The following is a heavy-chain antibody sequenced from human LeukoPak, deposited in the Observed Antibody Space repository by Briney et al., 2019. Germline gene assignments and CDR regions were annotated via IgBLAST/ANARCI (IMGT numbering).Heavy chain of an antibody. CDR3: ARSSNYYGSGSYGAGVDY. CDR2: IYPGDSDT. D-gene: IGHD3-10*01. CDR1: GYSFTSYW. J-gene: IGHJ4*02. Sequence: GESLKISCKGSGYSFTSYWIGWVRQMPGKGLEWMGIIYPGDSDTRYSPSFQGQVTISADKSISTAYLQWSSLKASDAAMYYCARSSNYYGSGSYGAGVDYWGQGTLVTVSS. V-gene: IGHV5-51*01.